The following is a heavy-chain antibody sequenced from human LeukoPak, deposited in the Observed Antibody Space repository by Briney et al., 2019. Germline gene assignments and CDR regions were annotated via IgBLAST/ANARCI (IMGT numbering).Heavy chain of an antibody. V-gene: IGHV3-11*01. CDR3: ARDRDTVVTRTMDV. Sequence: GGSLRLSCAASGFTFSDYYMSWIRHAPGKGLEWVSYISSSGSTIYYADSVKGRFTISRDNAKNSLYLQMNSLRAEDTAVYYCARDRDTVVTRTMDVWGQGTTVTVSS. CDR1: GFTFSDYY. CDR2: ISSSGSTI. D-gene: IGHD4-23*01. J-gene: IGHJ6*02.